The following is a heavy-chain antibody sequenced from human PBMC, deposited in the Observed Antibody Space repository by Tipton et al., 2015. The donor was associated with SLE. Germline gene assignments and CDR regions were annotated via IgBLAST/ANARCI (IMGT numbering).Heavy chain of an antibody. Sequence: TLSLTCTVSGGSIRSSSYYWGWIRQPPGKGLEWIGSIYYSGSTYYNPSLKSRITISVDTSKNQFSLKLSSVTAADTAVYYCARVGDESAAALGYWGQGTLVTVSS. CDR1: GGSIRSSSYY. D-gene: IGHD6-13*01. J-gene: IGHJ4*02. CDR3: ARVGDESAAALGY. V-gene: IGHV4-39*07. CDR2: IYYSGST.